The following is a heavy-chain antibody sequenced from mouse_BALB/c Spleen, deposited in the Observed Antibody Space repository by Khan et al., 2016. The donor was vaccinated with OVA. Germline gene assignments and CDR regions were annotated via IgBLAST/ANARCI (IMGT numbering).Heavy chain of an antibody. V-gene: IGHV14-1*02. CDR1: GFNIKDYY. CDR2: IDPENGNT. CDR3: ARSCDDACFAY. Sequence: VQLKQSGAELVKPGASVKLSCKASGFNIKDYYMHWVKQRPEQGLEWIGWIDPENGNTIYDPKFQGKASITADTSSNTAYLQLSSLTSEDTAVYYCARSCDDACFAYWGQGTLVTVSA. J-gene: IGHJ3*01. D-gene: IGHD2-3*01.